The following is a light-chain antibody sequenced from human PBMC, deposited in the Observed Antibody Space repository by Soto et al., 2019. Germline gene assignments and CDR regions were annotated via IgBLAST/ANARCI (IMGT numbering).Light chain of an antibody. J-gene: IGLJ1*01. V-gene: IGLV2-14*01. Sequence: QSVLTQPASVSGSPGQAITISCTGTSSDIGNDNYVSWYRQYPGKAPKLMIYEVSNRPAGVSNRLSGSKSGNTASLTISGLQAEDEADYYCSSYTSSSPYVFGTGTKATVL. CDR3: SSYTSSSPYV. CDR2: EVS. CDR1: SSDIGNDNY.